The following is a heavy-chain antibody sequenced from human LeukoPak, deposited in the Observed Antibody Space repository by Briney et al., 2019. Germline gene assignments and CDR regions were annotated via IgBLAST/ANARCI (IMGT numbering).Heavy chain of an antibody. D-gene: IGHD1-1*01. J-gene: IGHJ6*03. V-gene: IGHV3-74*01. CDR1: ASTLSLSW. CDR3: ARGPPRGKYYYMDV. Sequence: GGSLRLSCASSASTLSLSWMRWFRQAPGKGLVWVSRITSDGSLTSYADSVKGRFTISRDNAKNSLYLQMNSLTAGDTAVYYCARGPPRGKYYYMDVWGKGTTVTVSS. CDR2: ITSDGSLT.